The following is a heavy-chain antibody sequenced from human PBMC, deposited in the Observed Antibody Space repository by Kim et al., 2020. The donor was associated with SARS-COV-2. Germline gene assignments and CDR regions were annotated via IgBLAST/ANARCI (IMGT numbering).Heavy chain of an antibody. V-gene: IGHV6-1*01. D-gene: IGHD3-22*01. Sequence: SVKSRITINPDTSKNQFSLQLNSVTPEDTAVYYCARGGYYDSSEGGTFDIWGQGTMVTVSS. CDR3: ARGGYYDSSEGGTFDI. J-gene: IGHJ3*02.